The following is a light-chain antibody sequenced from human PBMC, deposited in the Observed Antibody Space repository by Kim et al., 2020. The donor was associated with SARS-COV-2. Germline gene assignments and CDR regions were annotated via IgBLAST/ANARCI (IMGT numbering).Light chain of an antibody. CDR1: ESVRSIF. V-gene: IGKV3-20*01. J-gene: IGKJ1*01. CDR3: HQYDDTPWT. Sequence: IVLTQSPGTLSLSPGERGTLSCRASESVRSIFFAWYQQKPGQAPRLLIYGASNRATGIPDRFSGSGSGTDFTLTINSLDPEDLAVYYCHQYDDTPWTFGQGTKVDIK. CDR2: GAS.